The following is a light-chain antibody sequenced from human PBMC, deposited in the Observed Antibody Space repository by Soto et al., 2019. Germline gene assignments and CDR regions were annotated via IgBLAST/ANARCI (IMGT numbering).Light chain of an antibody. CDR1: RSNIGTYT. Sequence: QSVLTQPPSAYGTPGQRVTISCSGTRSNIGTYTVNWYQHFPGTAPTLLIYLNTQRPSGVPHRFSGSKSGTSASLDISGLQSEDEAECYCAAWDGSLSAVLFGGGTKLTVL. CDR3: AAWDGSLSAVL. V-gene: IGLV1-44*01. J-gene: IGLJ2*01. CDR2: LNT.